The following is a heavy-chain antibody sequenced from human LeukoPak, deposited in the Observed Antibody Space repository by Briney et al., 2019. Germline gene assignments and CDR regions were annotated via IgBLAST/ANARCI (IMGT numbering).Heavy chain of an antibody. CDR2: IYPGYSDT. D-gene: IGHD6-6*01. Sequence: GESLQISCKGSGYHFTSYWIGWVRPMPGKGLEWMGIIYPGYSDTRYSPSFQGQVTISADKYISTAYLQWSSLKASDTAMYYCARRGDSSSSGFDYWGQGTLVTVCS. V-gene: IGHV5-51*01. CDR1: GYHFTSYW. J-gene: IGHJ4*02. CDR3: ARRGDSSSSGFDY.